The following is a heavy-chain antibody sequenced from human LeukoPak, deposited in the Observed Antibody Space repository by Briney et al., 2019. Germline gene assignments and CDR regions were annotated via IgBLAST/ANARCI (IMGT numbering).Heavy chain of an antibody. Sequence: GGSLRLSCAASGFTFSSYEMNWVRQAPGKGLEWVSYISSSGSTIYYADSVKGRFTISRDNAKNSLYLQMNSRRAEDTAVYYCAREEVATITTGYYYYYGMDVWGQGTTVTVSS. CDR1: GFTFSSYE. D-gene: IGHD5-12*01. CDR2: ISSSGSTI. J-gene: IGHJ6*02. V-gene: IGHV3-48*03. CDR3: AREEVATITTGYYYYYGMDV.